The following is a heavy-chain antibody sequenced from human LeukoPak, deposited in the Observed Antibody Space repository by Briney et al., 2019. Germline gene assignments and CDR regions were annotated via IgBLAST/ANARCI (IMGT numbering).Heavy chain of an antibody. CDR3: ARDSGRVKLYSSSWYYFDY. Sequence: GGSLRLSCAASGFTFSSYSMSWVRQAPGKGLEWVANIKQDGSEKYYVDSVKGRFTISRDNAKNSLYLQMNSLRAEDTAVYYCARDSGRVKLYSSSWYYFDYWGQGTLVTVSS. J-gene: IGHJ4*02. CDR1: GFTFSSYS. CDR2: IKQDGSEK. V-gene: IGHV3-7*01. D-gene: IGHD6-13*01.